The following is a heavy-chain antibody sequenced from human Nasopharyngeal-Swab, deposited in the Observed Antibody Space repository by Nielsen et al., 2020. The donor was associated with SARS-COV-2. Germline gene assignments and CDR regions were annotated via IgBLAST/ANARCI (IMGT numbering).Heavy chain of an antibody. V-gene: IGHV3-23*01. J-gene: IGHJ4*02. D-gene: IGHD2-15*01. CDR3: AKGPLRVVVVAATADY. Sequence: RGSLRLSCAASGFTFSSYAMSWVRQAPGKGLEWVSAISGSGGSTYYADSVKGRFTISRDNSKNTLYLQMNSLRAEDTAVYYCAKGPLRVVVVAATADYWGQGTLVTVSS. CDR2: ISGSGGST. CDR1: GFTFSSYA.